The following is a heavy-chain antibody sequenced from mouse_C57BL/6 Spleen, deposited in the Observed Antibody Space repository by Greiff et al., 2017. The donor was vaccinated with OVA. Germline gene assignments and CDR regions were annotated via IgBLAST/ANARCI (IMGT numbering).Heavy chain of an antibody. V-gene: IGHV5-4*01. D-gene: IGHD1-1*01. CDR2: ISDGGSYT. CDR1: GFTFSSYA. Sequence: EVQGVESGGGLVKPGGSLKLSCAASGFTFSSYAMSWVRQTPEKRLEWVATISDGGSYTYYPDNVKGRFTISRDNAKNNLYLQMSHLKSEDTAMYYCARRDYYGSLDYWGQGTSVTVSS. CDR3: ARRDYYGSLDY. J-gene: IGHJ4*01.